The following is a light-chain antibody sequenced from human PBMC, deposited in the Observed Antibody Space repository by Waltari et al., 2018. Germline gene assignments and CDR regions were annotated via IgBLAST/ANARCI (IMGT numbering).Light chain of an antibody. CDR3: AAWDDSRSVV. Sequence: QSLLTQSPSASGTPGQRVSISCSGSSSNIGNNHVYWYQHFPGTAPRLRSYAPDRRPSGVPARFSASKSGPSASLAISGLRSEDEADYYCAAWDDSRSVVFGGGTRLTVL. CDR2: APD. V-gene: IGLV1-47*01. J-gene: IGLJ2*01. CDR1: SSNIGNNH.